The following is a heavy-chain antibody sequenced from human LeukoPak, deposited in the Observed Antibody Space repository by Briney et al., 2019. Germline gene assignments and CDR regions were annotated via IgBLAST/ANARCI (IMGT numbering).Heavy chain of an antibody. D-gene: IGHD6-19*01. V-gene: IGHV3-21*01. CDR2: ISTTADY. CDR1: GFTFSSYS. CDR3: ARDPSVAGIFDY. J-gene: IGHJ4*02. Sequence: GGSLRLSCAASGFTFSSYSFFWVRQAPGKGLEWVSSISTTADYADSLKGRFTISRDNSKNSVYLQMDSLRGEDTAVYYCARDPSVAGIFDYWGQGTLVTVSS.